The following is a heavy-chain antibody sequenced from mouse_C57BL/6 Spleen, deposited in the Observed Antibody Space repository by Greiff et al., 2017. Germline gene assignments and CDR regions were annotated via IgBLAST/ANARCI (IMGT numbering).Heavy chain of an antibody. V-gene: IGHV1-42*01. CDR1: GYSFTGYY. CDR2: INPSTGGT. D-gene: IGHD1-1*01. J-gene: IGHJ3*01. Sequence: VQLQQSGPELVKPGASVKISCKASGYSFTGYYMNWVKQSPEKSLEWIGEINPSTGGTTYNQKFKAKATLTVDKSSSTAYMQLKSLTSEDSAVYYCARDGTTVVPFAYWGQGTLVTVSA. CDR3: ARDGTTVVPFAY.